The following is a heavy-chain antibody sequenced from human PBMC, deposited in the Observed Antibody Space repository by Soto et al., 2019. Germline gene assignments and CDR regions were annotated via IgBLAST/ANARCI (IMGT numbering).Heavy chain of an antibody. Sequence: QVQLQESGPGLVKPSQTLSLTCTVSGGSISSGGYYWSWIRQHPRKGLAWIGYIYYSGSTYYNPSQTSRVTISVASYENQCSLKMSSGTAADTAVYYCARVGRYCSGGSYPRYFGYWGQGSMVTVSS. CDR2: IYYSGST. CDR3: ARVGRYCSGGSYPRYFGY. J-gene: IGHJ4*02. V-gene: IGHV4-31*03. CDR1: GGSISSGGYY. D-gene: IGHD2-15*01.